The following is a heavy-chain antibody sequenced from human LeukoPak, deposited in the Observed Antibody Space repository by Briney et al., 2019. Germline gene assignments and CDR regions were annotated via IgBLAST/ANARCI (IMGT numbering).Heavy chain of an antibody. CDR1: GYTFTTYW. CDR2: IYPGDSDP. D-gene: IGHD6-13*01. J-gene: IGHJ4*02. Sequence: RLGESLKISCKGSGYTFTTYWIGWVRQMPGKGLEWMGIIYPGDSDPRYSPSFQGQVTISADTSISTAYLQWSSLKASDSAMYYCVRHGLGSRWFGFDYWGQGTLVTVSS. CDR3: VRHGLGSRWFGFDY. V-gene: IGHV5-51*01.